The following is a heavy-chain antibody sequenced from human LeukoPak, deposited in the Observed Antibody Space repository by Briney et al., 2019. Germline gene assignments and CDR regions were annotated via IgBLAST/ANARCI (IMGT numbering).Heavy chain of an antibody. D-gene: IGHD6-13*01. V-gene: IGHV3-11*04. J-gene: IGHJ5*02. Sequence: PGGSLRLSCAASGFTFSDYYMSWIRQAPGKGLERVSYISSSGSTIYYADSVKGRFTITRDNAKNSLYLQMNSLRAEDTAVYYCARDLLGGSSWYRVSLWFDPWGQGTLGSVSS. CDR3: ARDLLGGSSWYRVSLWFDP. CDR1: GFTFSDYY. CDR2: ISSSGSTI.